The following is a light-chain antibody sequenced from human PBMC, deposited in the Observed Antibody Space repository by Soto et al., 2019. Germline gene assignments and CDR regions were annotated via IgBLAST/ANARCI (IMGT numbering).Light chain of an antibody. CDR1: QRISNY. Sequence: DIQMTQSPSSLSASVGDRVTITCRARQRISNYLNWYQQKPGEAHKLMIYAASSLQSGVPSRLSGSRSGTDFTLNISSLQPEAFATYYCQQSYSIPRTFGPGTKVDIK. CDR3: QQSYSIPRT. CDR2: AAS. J-gene: IGKJ3*01. V-gene: IGKV1-39*01.